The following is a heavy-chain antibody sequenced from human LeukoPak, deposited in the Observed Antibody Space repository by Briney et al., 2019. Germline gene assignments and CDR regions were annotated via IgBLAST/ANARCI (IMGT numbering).Heavy chain of an antibody. CDR3: ARHHSSGWSADAFDI. V-gene: IGHV5-51*01. D-gene: IGHD6-19*01. CDR2: IYPGDSDT. J-gene: IGHJ3*02. CDR1: GYNFTSYW. Sequence: GESLKISCKTSGYNFTSYWIGWVRQMPGKGLEWMGIIYPGDSDTRYSPSFRGQVTISADKSISTAYLQWSSLKASDTAMYYCARHHSSGWSADAFDIWGQGTMVTVSS.